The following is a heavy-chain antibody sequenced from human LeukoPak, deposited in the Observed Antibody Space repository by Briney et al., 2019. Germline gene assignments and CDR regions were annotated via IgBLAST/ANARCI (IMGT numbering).Heavy chain of an antibody. CDR2: INPNSGGT. D-gene: IGHD3-22*01. CDR3: ARGSSSYPRYFDH. Sequence: ASVKVSCKASGYTFTGYYMHWVRQAPGQGLEWMGWINPNSGGTNYAQKFQGRVTMTRDTSISTAYMELSRLRSDDTAVYYCARGSSSYPRYFDHWGQGTQVTVSS. J-gene: IGHJ4*02. V-gene: IGHV1-2*02. CDR1: GYTFTGYY.